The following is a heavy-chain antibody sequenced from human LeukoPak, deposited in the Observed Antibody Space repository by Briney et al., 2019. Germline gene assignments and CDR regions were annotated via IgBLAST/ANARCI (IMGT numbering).Heavy chain of an antibody. CDR3: ASRAGKPGNTPWCFDY. CDR2: IKQDGSER. CDR1: GFTFSNYW. Sequence: PGGSLRLSCAASGFTFSNYWMTWVRQAPGKGPEWVANIKQDGSERNYVDSVKGRFTIARDNTKNSLYLQMTSLRGEDTAVYYCASRAGKPGNTPWCFDYWGPGALVTV. D-gene: IGHD1-7*01. J-gene: IGHJ4*02. V-gene: IGHV3-7*01.